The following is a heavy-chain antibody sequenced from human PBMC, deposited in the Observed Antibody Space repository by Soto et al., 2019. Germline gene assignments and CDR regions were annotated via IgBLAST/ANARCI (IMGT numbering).Heavy chain of an antibody. CDR1: GGTFSSHV. CDR2: IIPIFETS. V-gene: IGHV1-69*01. J-gene: IGHJ3*01. CDR3: ARPLGCIISDRYPANNPFSL. D-gene: IGHD3-16*01. Sequence: QVQLVQSGPEVKKPGSSVRVSCKASGGTFSSHVVTWVRQAPGQGLEWMGGIIPIFETSNYAQKFQGRVSITADESPNSAYLELRCLTFEDTAVYYCARPLGCIISDRYPANNPFSLWGKGTVVPVSS.